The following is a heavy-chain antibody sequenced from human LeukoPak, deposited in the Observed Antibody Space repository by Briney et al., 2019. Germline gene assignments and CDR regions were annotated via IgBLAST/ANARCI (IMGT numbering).Heavy chain of an antibody. CDR1: GFTFSSYG. V-gene: IGHV3-30*18. D-gene: IGHD6-19*01. J-gene: IGHJ6*03. CDR2: IWYGGSNK. Sequence: GRSLRLSCAASGFTFSSYGMHWVRQAPGKGLEWVAVIWYGGSNKYYADSVKGRFTISRDNSKNTLYLQMNSLRAEDTAVYYCAKAGGQWLDTSRDYMDVWGKGTTVTVSS. CDR3: AKAGGQWLDTSRDYMDV.